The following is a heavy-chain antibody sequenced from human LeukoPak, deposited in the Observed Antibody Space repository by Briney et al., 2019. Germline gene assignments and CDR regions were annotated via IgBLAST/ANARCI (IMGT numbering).Heavy chain of an antibody. J-gene: IGHJ5*02. V-gene: IGHV4-61*02. Sequence: TSETLSLTCTVSGDSISSDTYYWTWIRQPAGKQLEWIGRIYASGSTTYNASLKSRVSISIDTSKNQFSLRLSSLTAADTAVYYCAGNRRYCSGGSCYNCFDPWGQGTLVTVSS. D-gene: IGHD2-15*01. CDR2: IYASGST. CDR3: AGNRRYCSGGSCYNCFDP. CDR1: GDSISSDTYY.